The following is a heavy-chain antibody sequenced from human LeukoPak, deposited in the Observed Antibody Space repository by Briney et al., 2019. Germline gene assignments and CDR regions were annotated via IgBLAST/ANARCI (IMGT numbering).Heavy chain of an antibody. CDR2: ISHGGRT. V-gene: IGHV4-34*01. J-gene: IGHJ5*01. D-gene: IGHD3-3*01. CDR3: AKGFLESVPDS. CDR1: DGSFSDFY. Sequence: PSETLSLTCAVSDGSFSDFYWSWLRQPPGKGLEWIGEISHGGRTNYNPSLESRVTISVDTSKNHFSLKLTSVSAADTAVYYCAKGFLESVPDSWGQGTLVAVSS.